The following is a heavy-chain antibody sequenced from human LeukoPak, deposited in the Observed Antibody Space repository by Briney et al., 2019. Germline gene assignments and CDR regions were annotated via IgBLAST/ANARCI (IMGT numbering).Heavy chain of an antibody. CDR3: AKRIPTPGANYFDY. Sequence: GGSLRLSCAASGFRFSTYATIWVRQAPGKGLEWVSTISLDGGNTFYADSVKGRFTISRDISRNTLYLQMNSLKVEDTAMYYCAKRIPTPGANYFDYWGQGTLVTVSS. D-gene: IGHD1-1*01. CDR1: GFRFSTYA. J-gene: IGHJ4*02. CDR2: ISLDGGNT. V-gene: IGHV3-23*01.